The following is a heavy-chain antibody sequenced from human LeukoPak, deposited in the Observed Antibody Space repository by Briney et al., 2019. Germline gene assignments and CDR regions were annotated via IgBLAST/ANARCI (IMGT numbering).Heavy chain of an antibody. J-gene: IGHJ4*02. Sequence: GGSLRLSCAASGFTFSNFWMTWVRQAPGKGLEWVANMRQDGSEKFYVDSVKGRFTISRDNAKSSLYLQMNSLRAEDTAVYYCARDSGDGYNYSFDYWGQGTLVTVSS. D-gene: IGHD5-24*01. CDR3: ARDSGDGYNYSFDY. CDR1: GFTFSNFW. V-gene: IGHV3-7*01. CDR2: MRQDGSEK.